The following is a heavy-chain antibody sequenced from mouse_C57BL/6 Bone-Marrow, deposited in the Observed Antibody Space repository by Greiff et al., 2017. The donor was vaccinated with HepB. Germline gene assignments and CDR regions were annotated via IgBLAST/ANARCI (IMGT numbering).Heavy chain of an antibody. D-gene: IGHD1-1*01. CDR2: INPNNGGT. Sequence: EVKLQESGPELVKPGASVKMSCKASGYTFTDYNMHWVKQSHGKSLEWIGYINPNNGGTSYNQKFKGKATLTVNKSSSTAYMELRSLTSEDSAVYYCERYSYYGSPYYYAMDYWGQGTSVTVSS. J-gene: IGHJ4*01. V-gene: IGHV1-22*01. CDR3: ERYSYYGSPYYYAMDY. CDR1: GYTFTDYN.